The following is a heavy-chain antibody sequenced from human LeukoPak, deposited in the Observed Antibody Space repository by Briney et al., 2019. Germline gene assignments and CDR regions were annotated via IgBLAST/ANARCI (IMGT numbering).Heavy chain of an antibody. J-gene: IGHJ4*02. CDR2: IYSGGST. Sequence: GGSLRLSCAASGFTVSSNYMSWVRQAPGKGLEWVSVIYSGGSTYYADSVKGRFTISRDNARNSLSLQMNSLRDEDTAVYFCAGGTGWLIDHWGQGTLVAVSS. CDR1: GFTVSSNY. D-gene: IGHD6-19*01. CDR3: AGGTGWLIDH. V-gene: IGHV3-53*01.